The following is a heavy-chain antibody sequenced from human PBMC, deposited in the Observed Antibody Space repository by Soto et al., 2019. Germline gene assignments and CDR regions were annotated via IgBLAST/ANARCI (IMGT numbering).Heavy chain of an antibody. V-gene: IGHV1-18*01. J-gene: IGHJ4*02. D-gene: IGHD3-3*01. Sequence: QVQLVQSGAEVKKPGASVKVSCKASGYTFTSYGISWVRQAPGQGLEWMGWISAYNGNTNYAQKLQGRVTMTTDTSTSTAYMELRSLRSDDTAVYYCARGVDTIFGVVIIGRGRIQGVAGFDYWGQGTLVTVSS. CDR2: ISAYNGNT. CDR1: GYTFTSYG. CDR3: ARGVDTIFGVVIIGRGRIQGVAGFDY.